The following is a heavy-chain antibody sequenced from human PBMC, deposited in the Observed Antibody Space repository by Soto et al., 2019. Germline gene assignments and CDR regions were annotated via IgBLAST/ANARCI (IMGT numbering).Heavy chain of an antibody. Sequence: EVQLLESGGGLLQPGGSLRLSCAASGFTFSSYAMSWVRQAPGKGLDLVSTVSGSGGSTYYTDSVKGRFTISRDNSKNTLDVQMNSLRDDDTAVYYCAKWRGDWSGGSCYPVHYWGQGTLVTVSS. CDR2: VSGSGGST. CDR3: AKWRGDWSGGSCYPVHY. D-gene: IGHD2-15*01. V-gene: IGHV3-23*01. CDR1: GFTFSSYA. J-gene: IGHJ4*02.